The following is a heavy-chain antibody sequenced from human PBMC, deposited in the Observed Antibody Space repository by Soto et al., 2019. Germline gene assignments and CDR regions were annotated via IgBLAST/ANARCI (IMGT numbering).Heavy chain of an antibody. CDR2: IRTKTYGEAV. CDR3: TSCRGYCTGLVAYDI. J-gene: IGHJ3*02. D-gene: IGHD2-8*02. V-gene: IGHV3-15*07. CDR1: EFTFANAF. Sequence: DVQLVESGGGLIKPGGSLRLSCTASEFTFANAFMNWVRQAPGKGPEWIGRIRTKTYGEAVDYAAPVKGRFTISRDDSKDTMYLQMNSLKIEDTAVYYCTSCRGYCTGLVAYDIWGQGTMVTVSS.